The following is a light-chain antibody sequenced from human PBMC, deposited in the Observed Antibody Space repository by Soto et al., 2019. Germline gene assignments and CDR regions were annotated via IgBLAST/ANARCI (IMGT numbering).Light chain of an antibody. CDR1: QSLLHSNGYNY. CDR2: LGS. V-gene: IGKV2-28*01. Sequence: DIVMTQSPLSLPVTPGEPASISCRSSQSLLHSNGYNYLDWYLLKPGQSPQVLVYLGSNRASGVPDRFSGSGSGTDFTLKISRVEAEDVGVYYCMQALQTPYTFGQGTKLEIK. CDR3: MQALQTPYT. J-gene: IGKJ2*01.